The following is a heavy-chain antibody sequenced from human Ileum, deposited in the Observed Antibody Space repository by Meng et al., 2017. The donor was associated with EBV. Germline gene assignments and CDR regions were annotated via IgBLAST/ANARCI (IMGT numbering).Heavy chain of an antibody. V-gene: IGHV1-18*01. J-gene: IGHJ4*02. D-gene: IGHD2-15*01. CDR3: ASGTPGRSYCDY. Sequence: QVQLPQSGPEVKKPXXSGRVTCKASGYTFGSYGICWVRQAPGQGLEWMGWFVNYVDTYPAPKFQGRVTMTTDTHTNTAFMELRSLTSDDTAVYYCASGTPGRSYCDYWGQGTLFTVSS. CDR2: FVNYVDT. CDR1: GYTFGSYG.